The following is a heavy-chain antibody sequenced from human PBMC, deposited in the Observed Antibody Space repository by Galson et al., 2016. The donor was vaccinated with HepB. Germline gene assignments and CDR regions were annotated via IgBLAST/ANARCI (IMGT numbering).Heavy chain of an antibody. J-gene: IGHJ6*03. CDR3: AVGGLGGSSTWDRAYYMDV. CDR1: GGSSSNNY. V-gene: IGHV4-59*01. CDR2: IDSRGNT. D-gene: IGHD2-15*01. Sequence: ETLSLTCSVSGGSSSNNYWTWIRQAPGKGLECLGYIDSRGNTNYNPSLKSRVTMSLDKPKNKFSLKLNSVTAADPAVYYFAVGGLGGSSTWDRAYYMDVWGQGTTVTVSS.